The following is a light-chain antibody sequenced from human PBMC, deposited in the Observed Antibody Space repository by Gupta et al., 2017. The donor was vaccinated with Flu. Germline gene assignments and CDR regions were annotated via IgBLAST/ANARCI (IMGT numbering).Light chain of an antibody. CDR2: QDN. Sequence: NFMLTQPHSVSESPGTTVTISCTRSSGSIASNYVQWYQQRPGSSPNTVIYQDNQRPSGVPDRFSGSIDSSSNSASPTISGLKTEDEADDYCQSYDSSNHDWVFGGGTKLTVL. J-gene: IGLJ3*02. CDR1: SGSIASNY. V-gene: IGLV6-57*01. CDR3: QSYDSSNHDWV.